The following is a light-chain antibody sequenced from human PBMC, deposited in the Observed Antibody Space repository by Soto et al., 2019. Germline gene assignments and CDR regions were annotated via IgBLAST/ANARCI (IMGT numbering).Light chain of an antibody. CDR3: SSYISSSTLV. Sequence: QSALTQPASVSGSPGQSITICCTGTSSDVGGYNYVSWYQQHPGKAPKLMIYEVSNRPSGVSNRFSGSKSGNTASLTISGLQAEDEADYYCSSYISSSTLVFGGGTKLTVL. V-gene: IGLV2-14*01. CDR2: EVS. CDR1: SSDVGGYNY. J-gene: IGLJ3*02.